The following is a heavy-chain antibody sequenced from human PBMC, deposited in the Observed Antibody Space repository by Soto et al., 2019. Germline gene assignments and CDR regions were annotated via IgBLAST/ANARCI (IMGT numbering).Heavy chain of an antibody. CDR3: ARVKTYGYDY. V-gene: IGHV4-61*01. CDR2: IYYSGST. Sequence: SETLSLTCTVSGGSISSDNYYWSWVRQPPGKGLEWIGYIYYSGSTNYNPSLKSRVTISGDTSRNQFSLKLSSVTAADTAVYYCARVKTYGYDYWGQGTLVTVSS. J-gene: IGHJ4*02. CDR1: GGSISSDNYY. D-gene: IGHD5-18*01.